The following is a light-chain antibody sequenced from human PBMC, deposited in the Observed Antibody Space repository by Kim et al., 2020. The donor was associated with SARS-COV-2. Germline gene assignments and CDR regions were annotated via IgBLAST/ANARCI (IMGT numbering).Light chain of an antibody. CDR1: QSVLSSSNNKYF. CDR2: WAS. J-gene: IGKJ1*01. V-gene: IGKV4-1*01. CDR3: QQYYSAPQT. Sequence: RATINCKSSQSVLSSSNNKYFLAWYQQKPGQPPKLLIYWASTRESGVSDRFSGSGSGTDFTLTISSLQAEDLAVYYCQQYYSAPQTFGQGTKV.